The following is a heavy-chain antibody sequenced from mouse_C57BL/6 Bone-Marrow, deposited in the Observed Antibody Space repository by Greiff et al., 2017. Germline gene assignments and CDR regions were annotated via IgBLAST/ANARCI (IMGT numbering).Heavy chain of an antibody. CDR3: ARHLYGNSFAY. V-gene: IGHV5-6*01. Sequence: EVKLMESGGDLVKPGGSLKLSCAASGFTFSSYGMSWVRQTPDKRLEWVATISSGGSYTYYPDSVKGRFTISRDNAKNTLYLQMSSLKSEDTAVYYCARHLYGNSFAYWGQGTLVTVSA. D-gene: IGHD2-1*01. J-gene: IGHJ3*01. CDR1: GFTFSSYG. CDR2: ISSGGSYT.